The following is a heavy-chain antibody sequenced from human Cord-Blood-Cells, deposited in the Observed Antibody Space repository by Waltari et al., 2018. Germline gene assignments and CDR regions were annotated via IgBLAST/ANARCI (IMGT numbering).Heavy chain of an antibody. CDR3: ASCPSAAGTRSNWFDP. Sequence: QVQLQQWGAGLLKPSETLSLTCAVYGGSFSGYYWSWIRQPPGKGLEWIGEINHSGSTNYNPSIKSRVTISVDTSKNQFSLKLSSVTAADTAVYYCASCPSAAGTRSNWFDPWGQGTLVTVSS. J-gene: IGHJ5*02. CDR1: GGSFSGYY. D-gene: IGHD6-13*01. CDR2: INHSGST. V-gene: IGHV4-34*01.